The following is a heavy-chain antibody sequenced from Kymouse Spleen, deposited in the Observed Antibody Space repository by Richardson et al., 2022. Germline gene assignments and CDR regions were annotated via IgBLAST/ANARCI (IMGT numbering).Heavy chain of an antibody. Sequence: EVQLVESGGGLVQPGGSLKLSCAASGFTFSGSAMHWVRQASGKGLEWVGRIRSKANSYATAYAASVKGRFTISRDDSKNTAYLQMNSLKTEDTAVYYCTRRWNCDAFDIWGQGTMVTVSS. CDR3: TRRWNCDAFDI. V-gene: IGHV3-73*02. J-gene: IGHJ3*02. D-gene: IGHD1-7*01. CDR2: IRSKANSYAT. CDR1: GFTFSGSA.